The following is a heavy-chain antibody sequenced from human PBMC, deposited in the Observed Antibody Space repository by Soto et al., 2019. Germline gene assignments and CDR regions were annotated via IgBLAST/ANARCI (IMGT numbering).Heavy chain of an antibody. V-gene: IGHV3-73*01. CDR3: TRRGYGSSSVKESDY. Sequence: GGSLRLSCAASGFTFSGSAMHWVRQASGKGLEWVGRIRSKANSYATAYAASVKGRFTISRDDSKNTAYLQMNSLKTEDTAVYYCTRRGYGSSSVKESDYWGQGTLVTVSS. J-gene: IGHJ4*02. CDR1: GFTFSGSA. CDR2: IRSKANSYAT. D-gene: IGHD6-6*01.